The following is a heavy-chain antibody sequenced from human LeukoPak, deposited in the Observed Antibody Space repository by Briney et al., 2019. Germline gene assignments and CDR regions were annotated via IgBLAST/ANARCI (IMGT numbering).Heavy chain of an antibody. CDR3: AKDLPGYSGYDGNNDY. V-gene: IGHV3-30*18. CDR2: ISYDGSNK. J-gene: IGHJ4*02. D-gene: IGHD5-12*01. CDR1: RFTFSSYG. Sequence: PGGSLRLSCAASRFTFSSYGMHWVRQAPGKGLEWVAVISYDGSNKYYADSVKGRFTISRDNSKNTLYLQMNSLRAEDTAVYYCAKDLPGYSGYDGNNDYWGQGTLVTVSS.